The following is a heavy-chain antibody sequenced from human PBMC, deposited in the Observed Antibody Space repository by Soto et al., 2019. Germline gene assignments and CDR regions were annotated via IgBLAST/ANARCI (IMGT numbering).Heavy chain of an antibody. Sequence: QVQLQESGPGLVKPSQTLSLTCTVSGGSISSGGYYWSWIRQHPGKGLEWIVYIYSSGSTYYNPSLKGRVTISVDTSKNQFSLKLSSVTAADTAVYYCARFIPGTGSDSWGQGTLVTVSS. V-gene: IGHV4-31*03. J-gene: IGHJ4*02. D-gene: IGHD1-20*01. CDR2: IYSSGST. CDR3: ARFIPGTGSDS. CDR1: GGSISSGGYY.